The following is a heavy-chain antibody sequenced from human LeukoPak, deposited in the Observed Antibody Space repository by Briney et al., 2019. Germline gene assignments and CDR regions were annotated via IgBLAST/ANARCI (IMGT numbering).Heavy chain of an antibody. J-gene: IGHJ4*02. CDR1: GGSISSDY. CDR3: ARLAGSSSSDY. CDR2: IYTSGSI. D-gene: IGHD6-6*01. V-gene: IGHV4-4*09. Sequence: PSETLSLTCTVSGGSISSDYWSWVRQPPGKGLEWIGYIYTSGSINYNPSLKSRVTISLDMSKNQFSLKLSSVTAADTAVYYCARLAGSSSSDYWGQGTLDTVSS.